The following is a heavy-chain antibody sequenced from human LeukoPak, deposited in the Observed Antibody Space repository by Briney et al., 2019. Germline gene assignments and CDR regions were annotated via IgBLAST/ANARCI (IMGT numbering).Heavy chain of an antibody. D-gene: IGHD5-12*01. V-gene: IGHV3-53*01. CDR2: IYSGGST. CDR3: AREGGYDGAFDY. J-gene: IGHJ4*02. CDR1: GFTVSSNY. Sequence: PGGSLRLSXAASGFTVSSNYMSWVRQAPGKGLEWVSVIYSGGSTYYADSVKGRFTISRDNSKNTLYLQMNSLRAEDTAVYYCAREGGYDGAFDYWGQGTLVTVSS.